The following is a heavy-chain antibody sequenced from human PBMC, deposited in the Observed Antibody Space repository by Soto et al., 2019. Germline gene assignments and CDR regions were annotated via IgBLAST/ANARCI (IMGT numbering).Heavy chain of an antibody. CDR2: INHSGST. D-gene: IGHD3-22*01. Sequence: PSETLSLTCAVYGGSFSGYYWSWIRQPPGKGLEWIGEINHSGSTNYNPSLKSRVTISVDTSKNQFSLKLSSVTAADTAVYYCARDLSTDSSGYYPFDYWGQGTLGTVSS. CDR3: ARDLSTDSSGYYPFDY. J-gene: IGHJ4*02. CDR1: GGSFSGYY. V-gene: IGHV4-34*01.